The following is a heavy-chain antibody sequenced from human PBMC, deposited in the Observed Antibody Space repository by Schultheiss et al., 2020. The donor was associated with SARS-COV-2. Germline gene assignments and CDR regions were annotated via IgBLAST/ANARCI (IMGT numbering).Heavy chain of an antibody. CDR2: INHSGST. CDR3: ARDQRYCSGGSCYVRGRHGMDV. J-gene: IGHJ6*02. V-gene: IGHV4-34*01. CDR1: GGSFSGYY. Sequence: SETLSLTCAVYGGSFSGYYWSWIRQTPGKGLEWIGEINHSGSTNYNPSLKSRVTISVDTSKNQFSLKLSSVTAADTAVYYCARDQRYCSGGSCYVRGRHGMDVWGQGTTVTVSS. D-gene: IGHD2-15*01.